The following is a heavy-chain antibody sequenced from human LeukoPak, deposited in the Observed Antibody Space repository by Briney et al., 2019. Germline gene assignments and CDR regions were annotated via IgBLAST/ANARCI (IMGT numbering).Heavy chain of an antibody. Sequence: GGSLRLSCAASGFTVSSNYMSWVRQAPGKGLEWVSVIYSGGRTYYADSVKGRFTISRDNAKNSLYLQTNSLRAEDTAVYYCAREGDYYYYGMDVWGQGTTVTVSS. CDR1: GFTVSSNY. J-gene: IGHJ6*02. CDR2: IYSGGRT. V-gene: IGHV3-53*01. CDR3: AREGDYYYYGMDV.